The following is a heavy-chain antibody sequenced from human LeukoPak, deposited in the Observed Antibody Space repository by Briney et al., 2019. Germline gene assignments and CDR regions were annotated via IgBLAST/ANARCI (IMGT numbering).Heavy chain of an antibody. D-gene: IGHD2-15*01. CDR2: INGYGSIT. CDR3: ARGYCSGGSCYELDY. J-gene: IGHJ4*02. Sequence: GGSLRLSCAASGFTFETYWMHWVRQAPGKGLEWVSCINGYGSITNYADSVKGRFTISRDNAKNTLYLQMNSLRVEDTAVYYCARGYCSGGSCYELDYWGQGTLVTVSS. V-gene: IGHV3-74*01. CDR1: GFTFETYW.